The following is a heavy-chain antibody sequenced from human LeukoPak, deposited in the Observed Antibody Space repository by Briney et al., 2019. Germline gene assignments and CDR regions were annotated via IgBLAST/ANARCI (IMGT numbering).Heavy chain of an antibody. D-gene: IGHD6-19*01. V-gene: IGHV3-23*01. CDR1: GFTFSSYW. Sequence: GGPLRLSCAASGFTFSSYWMSWVRQAPGKGLEWVSVISDSGGTTYYADSVKGRFTISRDNSRNTLYLQMNSLRVDDTAVYYCAKDARRYSGWYFFDHWGQGTLVTVSS. CDR3: AKDARRYSGWYFFDH. CDR2: ISDSGGTT. J-gene: IGHJ4*02.